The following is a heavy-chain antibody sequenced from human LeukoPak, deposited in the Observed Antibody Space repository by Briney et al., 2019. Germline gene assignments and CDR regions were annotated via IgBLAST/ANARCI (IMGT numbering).Heavy chain of an antibody. CDR1: GGSIGSYH. Sequence: PSETLSLTCTVSGGSIGSYHWNWIRQPPGKGLEWIGIAFYSGGTNYNPSLKSRVAISGDTSKNQFALKLSSVTAADTAMYYCAASFGGYVLDYWGQGALVIASS. D-gene: IGHD5-12*01. V-gene: IGHV4-59*01. CDR2: AFYSGGT. J-gene: IGHJ4*02. CDR3: AASFGGYVLDY.